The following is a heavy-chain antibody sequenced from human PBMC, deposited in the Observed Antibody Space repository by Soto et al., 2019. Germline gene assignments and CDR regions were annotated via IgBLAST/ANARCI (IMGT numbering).Heavy chain of an antibody. V-gene: IGHV6-1*01. CDR2: AYYRSNWRH. CDR3: ARGVAGSGFDL. CDR1: GDSVSSNTAA. J-gene: IGHJ4*02. D-gene: IGHD6-19*01. Sequence: PSQTLSLTCAISGDSVSSNTAAWNWIRSSPSRGLGWLGRAYYRSNWRHDYAVSVKSRITVNPDTSKNHFSLQLNSVTPDDTAVYYCARGVAGSGFDLWGQRTRITVSS.